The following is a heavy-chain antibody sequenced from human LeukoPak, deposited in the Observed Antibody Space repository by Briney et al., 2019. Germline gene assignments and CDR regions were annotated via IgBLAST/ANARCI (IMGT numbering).Heavy chain of an antibody. V-gene: IGHV3-7*01. D-gene: IGHD3-16*01. CDR1: GFTFSGYW. J-gene: IGHJ4*01. CDR3: ARLGGFDY. Sequence: GGSLRLSCAASGFTFSGYWMTWVRQAPGKGLEWVARINEDGTEKYYMDSVKGRFTISRDNADNSLYLQLNSLRAEDTAVYYCARLGGFDYGAKEPLVTVSS. CDR2: INEDGTEK.